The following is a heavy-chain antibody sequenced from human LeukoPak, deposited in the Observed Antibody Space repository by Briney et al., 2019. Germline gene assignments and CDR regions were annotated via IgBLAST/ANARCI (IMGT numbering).Heavy chain of an antibody. D-gene: IGHD6-13*01. CDR1: GFTFSSYW. J-gene: IGHJ4*02. CDR3: AKLWYSSSSVDY. CDR2: INSDGSST. V-gene: IGHV3-74*01. Sequence: GGSLRLSCAASGFTFSSYWMHWVRQAPGKGLVWVSRINSDGSSTSYADSVKGRFTISRDNAKNTLYLQMNSLRAEDTAVYYCAKLWYSSSSVDYWGQGTLVTVSS.